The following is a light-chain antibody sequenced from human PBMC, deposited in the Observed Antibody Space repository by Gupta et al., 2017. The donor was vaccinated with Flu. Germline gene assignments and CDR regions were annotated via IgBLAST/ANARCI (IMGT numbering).Light chain of an antibody. CDR2: GRN. V-gene: IGLV3-19*01. CDR3: NSRDSSGNHLKSV. CDR1: SLRSYY. Sequence: SSELTQDPAVSVALGQTVRITCQGDSLRSYYASWYQQKPGQAPVLVIYGRNNRPSGIPDRFSGSSSGNTASLTITGAQAEDEADYYCNSRDSSGNHLKSVFGGGTKLTVL. J-gene: IGLJ2*01.